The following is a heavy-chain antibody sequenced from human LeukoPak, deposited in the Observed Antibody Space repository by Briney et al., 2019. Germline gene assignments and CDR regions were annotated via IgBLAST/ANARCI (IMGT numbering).Heavy chain of an antibody. J-gene: IGHJ6*03. V-gene: IGHV1-69*06. CDR1: GGTFSSYA. D-gene: IGHD3-3*01. Sequence: SVKVSCKASGGTFSSYATSWVRQAPGQGLEWMGGIIPIFGTANYAQKFQGRVTITADKSTSTAYMELSSLRSEDTAMYYCARVGVMYYDFWSGYSGEEYYYMDVWGKGTTVTVSS. CDR3: ARVGVMYYDFWSGYSGEEYYYMDV. CDR2: IIPIFGTA.